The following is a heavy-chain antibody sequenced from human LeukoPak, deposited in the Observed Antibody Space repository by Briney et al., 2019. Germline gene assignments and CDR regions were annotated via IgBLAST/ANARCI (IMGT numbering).Heavy chain of an antibody. V-gene: IGHV3-21*01. CDR1: GFSFSSYN. J-gene: IGHJ4*02. Sequence: GGSLRLSCAASGFSFSSYNLNWVRQAPGKGLEWVSSLSTSSIYIYYADSVKGRFTISRDNAKNSLYLQMNSLRAEDTAVYYCARANRGQTDTINFDYWGQGTLVTVSS. CDR3: ARANRGQTDTINFDY. D-gene: IGHD3-9*01. CDR2: LSTSSIYI.